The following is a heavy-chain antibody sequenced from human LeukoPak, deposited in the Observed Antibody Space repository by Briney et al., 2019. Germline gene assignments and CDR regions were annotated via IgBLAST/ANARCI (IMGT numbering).Heavy chain of an antibody. D-gene: IGHD6-13*01. V-gene: IGHV4-34*01. Sequence: PSETLSLTCAVYGGSFSGYYWSWIRQPPGKGLEWIGEINHSGSTNYNPSLKSRVTISVDTSKNQFSLKLSSVTAADTAVYYCASHRIAAAGPRAARYYYYGMDVWGQGTTVTVSS. J-gene: IGHJ6*02. CDR2: INHSGST. CDR3: ASHRIAAAGPRAARYYYYGMDV. CDR1: GGSFSGYY.